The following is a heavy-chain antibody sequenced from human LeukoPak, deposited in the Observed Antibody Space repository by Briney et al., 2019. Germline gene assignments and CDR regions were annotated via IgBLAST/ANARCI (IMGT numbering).Heavy chain of an antibody. V-gene: IGHV1-69*06. Sequence: SVKVSCKASGGTFSSYGISWVRQAPGQGLEWMARIIPIFGTTNYAQKFQGRVTITADTSTSIAYMDLRSLRSEDTAVYCCARDYYYDSSGYHPAEYFNHWGQGTLVTVSS. CDR3: ARDYYYDSSGYHPAEYFNH. CDR2: IIPIFGTT. CDR1: GGTFSSYG. D-gene: IGHD3-22*01. J-gene: IGHJ1*01.